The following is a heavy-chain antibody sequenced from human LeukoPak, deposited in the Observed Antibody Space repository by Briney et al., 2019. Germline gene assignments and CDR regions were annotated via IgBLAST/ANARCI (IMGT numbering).Heavy chain of an antibody. CDR3: ARAAYCGGDCYSGAFDI. Sequence: SETLSLTCAVYGGSFSGYYWSWIRQPPGKGLEWIGEINHSGSTYYNPSLKSRVTISVDRSKNQFSLKLSSVTAADTAVYYCARAAYCGGDCYSGAFDIWGQGTMVTVSS. CDR1: GGSFSGYY. D-gene: IGHD2-21*02. J-gene: IGHJ3*02. CDR2: INHSGST. V-gene: IGHV4-34*01.